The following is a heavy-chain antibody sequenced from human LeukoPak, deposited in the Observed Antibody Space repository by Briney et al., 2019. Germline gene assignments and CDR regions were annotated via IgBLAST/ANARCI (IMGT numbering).Heavy chain of an antibody. CDR1: GGTFSSYA. Sequence: SVKVSCKASGGTFSSYAISWVRQAPAQGLEWVGGIIPIFGTANYAQKFQGRVTITADESTSTAYMELSSLRSEDTADYYCARGGFGDSSSYQDIHFDYWGQGTLVSVSS. D-gene: IGHD3-22*01. CDR2: IIPIFGTA. CDR3: ARGGFGDSSSYQDIHFDY. J-gene: IGHJ4*02. V-gene: IGHV1-69*01.